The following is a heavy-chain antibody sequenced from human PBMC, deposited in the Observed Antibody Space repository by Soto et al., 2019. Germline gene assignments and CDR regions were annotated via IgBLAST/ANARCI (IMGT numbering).Heavy chain of an antibody. V-gene: IGHV3-23*01. D-gene: IGHD6-19*01. J-gene: IGHJ4*02. CDR1: GFTFSSYA. CDR2: ISGSGGST. Sequence: GGSPRLSCAASGFTFSSYAMSWVRQDPGKGLEWVSAISGSGGSTYYADSVKGRFTISRDNSKNTLYLQMNSLRAEDTAVYYCAKGIGRTAGRRPVAGACFDYWGQGTLVTVSS. CDR3: AKGIGRTAGRRPVAGACFDY.